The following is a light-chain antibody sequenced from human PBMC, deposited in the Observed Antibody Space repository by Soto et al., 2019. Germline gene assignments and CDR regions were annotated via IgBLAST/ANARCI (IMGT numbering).Light chain of an antibody. Sequence: EIVMTQSPATLSVSPGERATLSCRASQSVASVYLAWYQQKPGQAPRLLIYGASSRATGIPDRFSGGGSGTDFTLTISRLEPEDFAVYYCQQYGSSPPITFGPGTKVDIK. J-gene: IGKJ3*01. CDR2: GAS. CDR3: QQYGSSPPIT. V-gene: IGKV3-20*01. CDR1: QSVASVY.